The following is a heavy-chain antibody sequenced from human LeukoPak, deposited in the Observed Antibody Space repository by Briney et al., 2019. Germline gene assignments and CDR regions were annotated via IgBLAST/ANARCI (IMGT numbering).Heavy chain of an antibody. D-gene: IGHD3-16*01. CDR1: SGSINSYY. J-gene: IGHJ4*02. V-gene: IGHV4-4*07. CDR2: IYTTGKT. Sequence: SETLSLTCTVSSGSINSYYWGWVRQPAGRGLEWIGRIYTTGKTDYNPSLKSRLTMSVDTSKRQFSLNLTSVTAADPAIYFCARHGYTASHYFLDFWSQGTLVTVSS. CDR3: ARHGYTASHYFLDF.